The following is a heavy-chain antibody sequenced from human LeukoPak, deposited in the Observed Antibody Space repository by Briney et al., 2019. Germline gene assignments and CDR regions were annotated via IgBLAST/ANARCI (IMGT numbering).Heavy chain of an antibody. CDR1: GGSFSGYY. CDR2: INHSGST. D-gene: IGHD5-18*01. V-gene: IGHV4-34*01. J-gene: IGHJ4*02. Sequence: PSETLSLTCAVYGGSFSGYYWSWIRQPPGKGLEWIGEINHSGSTNYNPSLKSRVTISVDTSKNQFSLKLSSVTAADTAVYYCARVFRSYGPRGLDYWGQGTLVTVYS. CDR3: ARVFRSYGPRGLDY.